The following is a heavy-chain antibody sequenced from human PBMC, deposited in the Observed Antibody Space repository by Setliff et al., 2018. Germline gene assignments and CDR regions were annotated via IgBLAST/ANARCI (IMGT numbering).Heavy chain of an antibody. CDR1: GFTFSSDS. V-gene: IGHV3-48*04. Sequence: LRLSCAASGFTFSSDSINWVRQAPGKGLEWVSYISSSSSTIYYADSVKGRFAISRDNAKNSLYLRMNSLRAKDTAVYYCARVAGRGRYWYFDLWGRGTLVTVSS. J-gene: IGHJ2*01. CDR3: ARVAGRGRYWYFDL. CDR2: ISSSSSTI.